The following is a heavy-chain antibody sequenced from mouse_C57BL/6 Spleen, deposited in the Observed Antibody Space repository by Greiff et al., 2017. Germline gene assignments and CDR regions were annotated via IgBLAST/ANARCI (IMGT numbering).Heavy chain of an antibody. Sequence: VQLQQSGPELVKPGASVKMSCKASGYTFTDYNMHWVKQSHGKGLEWIGYINPNNGGTIYNQKFKGKATLTVNKSSSTAYMELRSLTSEDSAVYYSARGGGPHYFDYWGQGTTLTVSS. D-gene: IGHD1-1*02. J-gene: IGHJ2*01. CDR3: ARGGGPHYFDY. CDR1: GYTFTDYN. V-gene: IGHV1-22*01. CDR2: INPNNGGT.